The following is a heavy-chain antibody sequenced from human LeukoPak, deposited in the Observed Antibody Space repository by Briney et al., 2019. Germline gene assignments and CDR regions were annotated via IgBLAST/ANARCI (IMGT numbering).Heavy chain of an antibody. V-gene: IGHV1-18*01. CDR3: ARCMVRGANRGYYYYGMDV. J-gene: IGHJ6*02. D-gene: IGHD3-10*01. Sequence: ASVKVSCKASGYTFTSYGISWVRRAPGQGLEWMGWISAYNGNTNYAQKLQGRVTMTTDTSTSTAYMELRSLRSDDTAVYYCARCMVRGANRGYYYYGMDVWGQGTTVTVSS. CDR1: GYTFTSYG. CDR2: ISAYNGNT.